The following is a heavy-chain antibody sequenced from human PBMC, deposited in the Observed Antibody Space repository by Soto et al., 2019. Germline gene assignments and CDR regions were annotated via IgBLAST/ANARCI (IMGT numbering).Heavy chain of an antibody. CDR2: IDHSGST. Sequence: SETLSLTCAVYGGSFSGYYWSWIRQPPGKGLEWIGEIDHSGSTNYNPSLKSRVTISVDTSKNQFSLKLSSVTAADTAVYYCARGSHRNPYSSGYYYFDYWGQGTLVTVSS. V-gene: IGHV4-34*01. J-gene: IGHJ4*02. CDR3: ARGSHRNPYSSGYYYFDY. D-gene: IGHD3-22*01. CDR1: GGSFSGYY.